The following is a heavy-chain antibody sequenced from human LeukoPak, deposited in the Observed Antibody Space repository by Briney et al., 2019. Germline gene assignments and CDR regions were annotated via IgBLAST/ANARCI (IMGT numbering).Heavy chain of an antibody. V-gene: IGHV3-23*01. CDR1: GITLSNYG. CDR2: LSDSGGGT. Sequence: GGSLRLSCAVSGITLSNYGMSWVRQAPGKGLEWVAGLSDSGGGTNYADSVQGWFTISRDNPKNTLYLQMNSLRAEDTAVYFCAKRGVVIRVFLVGFHKEAYYFDSWGQGALVTVSS. CDR3: AKRGVVIRVFLVGFHKEAYYFDS. D-gene: IGHD3-10*01. J-gene: IGHJ4*02.